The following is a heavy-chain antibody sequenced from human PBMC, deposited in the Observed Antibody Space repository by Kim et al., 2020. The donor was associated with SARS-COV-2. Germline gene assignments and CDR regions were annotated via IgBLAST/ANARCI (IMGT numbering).Heavy chain of an antibody. CDR3: ARGLQDGFEV. CDR2: IYADGKT. J-gene: IGHJ3*01. Sequence: GGSLRLSCVGSGFIVSKNYIFWVRQAPGKGLEWVSVIYADGKTYYAESVKGRFTISRDNSKNTVYLQINSLRAEDTAVFYCARGLQDGFEVWGQGTVVTVSS. CDR1: GFIVSKNY. V-gene: IGHV3-53*01.